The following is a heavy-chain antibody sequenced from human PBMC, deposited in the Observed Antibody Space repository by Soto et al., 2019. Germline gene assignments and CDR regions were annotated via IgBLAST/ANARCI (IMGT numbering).Heavy chain of an antibody. V-gene: IGHV3-53*01. J-gene: IGHJ6*02. CDR3: SRDNRVVTAIYYYYYGMDV. D-gene: IGHD2-21*02. Sequence: PGGSLRLSCAASGFTVSSNYMSWVRQAPGKGLEWVSVIYSGGSTYYADSVKGRFTISRDNSKNTLYLQMNSLRAEDTAVYYCSRDNRVVTAIYYYYYGMDVWGQGTTVTVSS. CDR2: IYSGGST. CDR1: GFTVSSNY.